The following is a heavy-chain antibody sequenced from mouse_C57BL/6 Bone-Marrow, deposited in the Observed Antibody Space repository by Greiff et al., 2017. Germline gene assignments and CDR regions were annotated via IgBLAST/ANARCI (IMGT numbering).Heavy chain of an antibody. CDR3: TIGTTVVYWYCDV. CDR2: IDPENGDT. J-gene: IGHJ1*03. Sequence: DVQLQESGAELVRPGASVKLSCTASGFNIKDDYMHWVKQRPEQGLEWIGWIDPENGDTEYASKFQGKATITADTSSNTAYLQLSSLTSEDTAVYYCTIGTTVVYWYCDVWGTGTTVTVSS. V-gene: IGHV14-4*01. CDR1: GFNIKDDY. D-gene: IGHD1-1*01.